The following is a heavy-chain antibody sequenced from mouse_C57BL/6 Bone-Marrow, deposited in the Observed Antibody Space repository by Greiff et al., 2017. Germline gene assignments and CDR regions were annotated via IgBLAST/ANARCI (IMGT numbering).Heavy chain of an antibody. CDR3: ARSDYYGSGYYFDY. Sequence: QVQLQQSGAELVRPGTSVKVSCKASGYAFTNYLIEWVKQRPGQGLEWIGVINPGSGGTNYNEKFKGKATLTADKSSSTAYMQLSSLTSEDSAVYFCARSDYYGSGYYFDYWGQGTTLTVSS. CDR1: GYAFTNYL. D-gene: IGHD1-1*01. V-gene: IGHV1-54*01. CDR2: INPGSGGT. J-gene: IGHJ2*01.